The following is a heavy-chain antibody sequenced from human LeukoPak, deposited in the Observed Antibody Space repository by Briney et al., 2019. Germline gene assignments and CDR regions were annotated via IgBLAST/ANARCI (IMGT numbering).Heavy chain of an antibody. D-gene: IGHD5-12*01. CDR2: IIPIFGTA. Sequence: ASVKVSCKASGGTFSSYAVGWVRQAPGQGLEWMGGIIPIFGTANYAQKFQGRVTITADKSTSTAYMELSSLRSEDTAVYYCALGQGRSRYDYFDYWGQGTLVTVSS. J-gene: IGHJ4*02. V-gene: IGHV1-69*06. CDR1: GGTFSSYA. CDR3: ALGQGRSRYDYFDY.